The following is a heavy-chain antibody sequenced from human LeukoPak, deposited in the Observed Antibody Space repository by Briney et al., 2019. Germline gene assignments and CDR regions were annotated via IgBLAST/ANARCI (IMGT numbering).Heavy chain of an antibody. J-gene: IGHJ4*02. CDR1: GGSMNSYY. Sequence: PSETLSLTCTVSGGSMNSYYWSWIRQPPGKGLEWIGYIYYSGNTDYNPSLKSRVTISVDTSKNQFSLKVSSVTAADTAVYYCARHPSSARPFDYWGQGTLVTVSS. V-gene: IGHV4-59*08. CDR3: ARHPSSARPFDY. D-gene: IGHD6-19*01. CDR2: IYYSGNT.